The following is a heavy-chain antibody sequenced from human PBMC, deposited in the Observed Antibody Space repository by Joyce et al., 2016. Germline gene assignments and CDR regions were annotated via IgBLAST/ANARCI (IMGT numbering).Heavy chain of an antibody. CDR3: ASGFNFKGRSFFDY. CDR2: IYHNERP. J-gene: IGHJ4*02. CDR1: GASVSSGGYS. D-gene: IGHD3-10*01. V-gene: IGHV4-30-2*01. Sequence: QLQLQESGSGLVKPSQTLSLTCAVSGASVSSGGYSWSWIRQPPGKGLEWIAYIYHNERPYSNPSFKSRVTISVDRSKNQFSLKLAAVTAADTAVYYCASGFNFKGRSFFDYWGQGALVTVSS.